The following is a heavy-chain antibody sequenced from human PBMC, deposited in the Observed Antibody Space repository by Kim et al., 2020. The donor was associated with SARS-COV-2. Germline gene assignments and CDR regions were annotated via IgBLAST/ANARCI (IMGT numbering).Heavy chain of an antibody. CDR1: GFTLSDYY. Sequence: GGSLRLSCAASGFTLSDYYMTWIRRAPGEGLEWVSYISTHGNLINYADSVKGRFTISRDKAKNSLYLQMNSLRAEDTAVYYCARFAYSSNWYLDSWGQGTLVTVSS. CDR3: ARFAYSSNWYLDS. V-gene: IGHV3-11*01. D-gene: IGHD6-13*01. CDR2: ISTHGNLI. J-gene: IGHJ4*02.